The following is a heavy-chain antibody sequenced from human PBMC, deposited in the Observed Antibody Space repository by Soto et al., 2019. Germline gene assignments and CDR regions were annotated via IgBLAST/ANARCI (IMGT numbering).Heavy chain of an antibody. D-gene: IGHD6-6*01. V-gene: IGHV4-31*03. CDR3: ARVGGDSSSSGFLDY. J-gene: IGHJ4*02. CDR2: VYYSGST. CDR1: GGSISSDDYY. Sequence: SETLSLTCTVSGGSISSDDYYWSWIRQHPGKGLEWIGYVYYSGSTNYNPSLKSRVTISVDTSKNQFSLKLSSVTAADTAVYYCARVGGDSSSSGFLDYWGQGTLVTVSS.